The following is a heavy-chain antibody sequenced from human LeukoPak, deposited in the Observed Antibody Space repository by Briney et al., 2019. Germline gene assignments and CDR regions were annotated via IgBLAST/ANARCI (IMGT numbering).Heavy chain of an antibody. J-gene: IGHJ4*02. CDR2: ISYDGSNK. CDR1: GYSFTNYW. CDR3: AREGSTTVTTAYYFDY. Sequence: GESLKISCKGSGYSFTNYWIGWVRQAPGKGLEWVAVISYDGSNKYYADSVKGRFTISRDNSKNTLYLQMNSLRAEDTAVYYCAREGSTTVTTAYYFDYWGQGTLVTVSS. D-gene: IGHD4-17*01. V-gene: IGHV3-30*19.